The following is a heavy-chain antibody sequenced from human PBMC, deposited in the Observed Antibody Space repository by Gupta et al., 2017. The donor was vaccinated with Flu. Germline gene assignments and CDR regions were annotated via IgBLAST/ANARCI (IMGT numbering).Heavy chain of an antibody. Sequence: QVQLQQWGAGLLKPSETLSLTCAVYGGSFSGYYWSWIRQPPGKGLEGIGESNHSGSTNYNPYLKSRGTISVDTCKNQFYLKLSSVTAADKAVYYCASEVDTALMAYWGQGTRGTVA. V-gene: IGHV4-34*01. CDR2: SNHSGST. CDR1: GGSFSGYY. J-gene: IGHJ4*02. D-gene: IGHD5-18*01. CDR3: ASEVDTALMAY.